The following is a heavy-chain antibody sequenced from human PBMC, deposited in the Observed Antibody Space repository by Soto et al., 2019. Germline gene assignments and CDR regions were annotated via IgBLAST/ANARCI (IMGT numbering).Heavy chain of an antibody. V-gene: IGHV3-74*01. Sequence: EVQLVQSGGGLAQPGKSLRLSCAASGFTFRKFWMHWVRQVPGKGPVWVSYISSDGPTTDYADSVKGRFNISRENDKDTLYLQMDSLRAEDTAVYYCAIQDCTNDVCLEAAVTVGGALESWGQGTLVTVSS. D-gene: IGHD2-8*01. CDR3: AIQDCTNDVCLEAAVTVGGALES. CDR1: GFTFRKFW. J-gene: IGHJ1*01. CDR2: ISSDGPTT.